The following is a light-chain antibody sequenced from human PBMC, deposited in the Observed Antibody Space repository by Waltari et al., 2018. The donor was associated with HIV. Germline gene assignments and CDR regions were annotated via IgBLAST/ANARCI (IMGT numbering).Light chain of an antibody. CDR2: DNN. V-gene: IGLV1-51*01. Sequence: QSVLTQPPSVSAAPGQKVTISCSGRSSNIGNNYVSWYQQLPGTAPKLLIHDNNNRPSGIPDRFSGSKSGTSATLGITGLQTGDEADYYCGTWDSSLSVVVFGGGTKLTVL. J-gene: IGLJ3*02. CDR3: GTWDSSLSVVV. CDR1: SSNIGNNY.